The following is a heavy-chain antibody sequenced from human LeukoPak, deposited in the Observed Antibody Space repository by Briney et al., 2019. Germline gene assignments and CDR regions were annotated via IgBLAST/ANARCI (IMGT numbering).Heavy chain of an antibody. V-gene: IGHV3-64*01. CDR1: GFTFSSYA. J-gene: IGHJ4*02. D-gene: IGHD3-22*01. CDR2: ISTNGDGT. Sequence: PGGSLRLSCAASGFTFSSYAMHWVRQAPGKGLEYVSAISTNGDGTYYANSVRGRFTISRDNSKNTLYLRLGSVRAEDMAVYYCARYDSSAYDYWGQGTLVTVSS. CDR3: ARYDSSAYDY.